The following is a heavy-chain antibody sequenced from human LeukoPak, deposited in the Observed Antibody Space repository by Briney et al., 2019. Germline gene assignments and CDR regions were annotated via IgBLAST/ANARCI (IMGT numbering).Heavy chain of an antibody. Sequence: GGSLRLSCAASGFTFSSYWMHWVRQAPGKGLVWVSRINSDGSSTSYADSVKGRFTISRDNAKNTLYLQMNSLRAEDTAVYYCARKRVRGYSGYDDFDYWGQGTLVTVSS. CDR2: INSDGSST. CDR1: GFTFSSYW. CDR3: ARKRVRGYSGYDDFDY. J-gene: IGHJ4*02. V-gene: IGHV3-74*01. D-gene: IGHD5-12*01.